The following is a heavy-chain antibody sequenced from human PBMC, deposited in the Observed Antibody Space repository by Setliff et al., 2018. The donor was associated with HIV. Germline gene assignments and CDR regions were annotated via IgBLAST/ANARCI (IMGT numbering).Heavy chain of an antibody. CDR3: VRGVTRDISGYYRDEYFQH. V-gene: IGHV1-18*01. Sequence: ASVKVSCKASGYRFNTYGISWVRQAPGQGLEWMGWISPYSGDTRFAQSLQGRVTLTTDTSTNTAYMEMRTLRSDDTAVYFCVRGVTRDISGYYRDEYFQHWGQGTPVTVS. CDR1: GYRFNTYG. CDR2: ISPYSGDT. D-gene: IGHD3-22*01. J-gene: IGHJ1*01.